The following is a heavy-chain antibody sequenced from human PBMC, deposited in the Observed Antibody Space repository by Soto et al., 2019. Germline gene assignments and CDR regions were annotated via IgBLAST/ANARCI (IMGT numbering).Heavy chain of an antibody. V-gene: IGHV1-18*01. CDR1: GYTFTSYG. CDR2: ISAYNANT. CDR3: ARDRLGATGDY. J-gene: IGHJ4*02. D-gene: IGHD1-26*01. Sequence: ASVKVSCKASGYTFTSYGISWVRQARGQGLEWMGWISAYNANTNYAQKLQGRVTMTTDTSTSTSYMELRSLRSDDTAVYFCARDRLGATGDYWGQGTLVTVSS.